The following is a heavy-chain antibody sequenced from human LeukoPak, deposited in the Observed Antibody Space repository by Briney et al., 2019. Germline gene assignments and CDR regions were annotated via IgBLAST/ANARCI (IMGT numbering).Heavy chain of an antibody. CDR1: RPSISTYY. CDR3: ARGSDYGDY. J-gene: IGHJ4*02. Sequence: SETLSLTCTVSRPSISTYYWSWIRQPPGKGLEWIGYIYYSGSTNYNPSLKGRVTMSVDTSKNQLSLRLSSVTAADTAVYYCARGSDYGDYWGQGTLVTVSS. V-gene: IGHV4-59*01. CDR2: IYYSGST. D-gene: IGHD3-3*01.